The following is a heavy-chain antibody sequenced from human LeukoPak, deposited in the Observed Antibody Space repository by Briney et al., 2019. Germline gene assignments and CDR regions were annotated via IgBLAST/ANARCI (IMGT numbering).Heavy chain of an antibody. CDR3: AAISYSGTWPVGY. Sequence: GGSLRLSCEASGFTFSAYAMTWVRQAPGKGLEWVSSIGSDNKPHYSESVKGRFAISRDNSNNTLYLQMNILTAEDTAVYYCAAISYSGTWPVGYWGQGILVTVTA. CDR2: IGSDNKP. D-gene: IGHD6-25*01. V-gene: IGHV3-23*05. J-gene: IGHJ4*02. CDR1: GFTFSAYA.